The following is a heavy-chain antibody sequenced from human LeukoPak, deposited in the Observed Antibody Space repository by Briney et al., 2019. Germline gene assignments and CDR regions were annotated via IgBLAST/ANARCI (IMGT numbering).Heavy chain of an antibody. CDR2: INGGGGGGT. CDR3: AASLPNIVVVPAAKGPFGS. J-gene: IGHJ5*02. CDR1: GFTFSNYW. V-gene: IGHV3-23*01. D-gene: IGHD2-2*01. Sequence: GGSLRLSCAASGFTFSNYWMSWVRQAPGKGLEWVSGINGGGGGGTFHADSVRGRFTISRDNSKNTLYLQMSSLRAEDTAVYYCAASLPNIVVVPAAKGPFGSWGQGTLVTVSS.